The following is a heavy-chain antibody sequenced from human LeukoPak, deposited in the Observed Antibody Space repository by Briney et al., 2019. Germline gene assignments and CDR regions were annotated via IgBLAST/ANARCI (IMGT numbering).Heavy chain of an antibody. J-gene: IGHJ5*02. CDR2: IKSKTDGGTT. CDR3: TTYPKFPIVVVPAARSRTFDP. CDR1: GFTFSNAW. V-gene: IGHV3-15*01. Sequence: GGSLRLSCAASGFTFSNAWMSWVRQAPGKGLEWVGRIKSKTDGGTTDYAAPVKGRFTISRDDSKNTLHLQMNSLKTEDTAVYYCTTYPKFPIVVVPAARSRTFDPWGQGNLVTVSS. D-gene: IGHD2-2*01.